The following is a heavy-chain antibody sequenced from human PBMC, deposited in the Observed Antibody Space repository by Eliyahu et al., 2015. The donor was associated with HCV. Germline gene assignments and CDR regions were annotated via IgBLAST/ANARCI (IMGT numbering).Heavy chain of an antibody. CDR3: TKGGPQAYLTDY. CDR2: FTNSGGST. D-gene: IGHD2/OR15-2a*01. Sequence: EVQLLESGGGLVQPGGSXXLSCAVSGFTFSSCXMXWVRQAPGKGLEWVXAFTNSGGSTYYADSVKGRFTISRDNSKNTLYLQMNSLRAEDTALYYCTKGGPQAYLTDYWGQGTLVTVSS. CDR1: GFTFSSCX. J-gene: IGHJ4*02. V-gene: IGHV3-23*01.